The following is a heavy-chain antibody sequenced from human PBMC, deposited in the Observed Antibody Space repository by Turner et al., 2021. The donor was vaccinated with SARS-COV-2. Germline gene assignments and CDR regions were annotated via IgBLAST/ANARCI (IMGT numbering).Heavy chain of an antibody. CDR1: GFPFSGYA. J-gene: IGHJ3*01. V-gene: IGHV3-23*01. CDR3: SKYEGHNAAAFDF. D-gene: IGHD2-15*01. CDR2: IGGSSEET. Sequence: EGQLLESGGGLVQPGEALRLSCSASGFPFSGYAMSWVRQAPGSGLDWVSSIGGSSEETYFANSVKGRFIISRVNSKSTLYLQMNSLRADDTAVYYCSKYEGHNAAAFDFWGQGTLVTVSS.